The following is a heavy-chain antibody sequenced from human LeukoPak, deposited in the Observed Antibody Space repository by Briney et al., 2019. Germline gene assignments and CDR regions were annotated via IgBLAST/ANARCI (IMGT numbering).Heavy chain of an antibody. Sequence: GGSLRLSCAASGFTFSNYWMNWVRQAPGKGLEWVANIRQDGSETYYADSVKGRFTISRDNAKNSLYLQMNYLRAEGTAVYYCARLIDYWGQGTLVTVSS. J-gene: IGHJ4*02. CDR3: ARLIDY. CDR2: IRQDGSET. CDR1: GFTFSNYW. D-gene: IGHD2-21*01. V-gene: IGHV3-7*01.